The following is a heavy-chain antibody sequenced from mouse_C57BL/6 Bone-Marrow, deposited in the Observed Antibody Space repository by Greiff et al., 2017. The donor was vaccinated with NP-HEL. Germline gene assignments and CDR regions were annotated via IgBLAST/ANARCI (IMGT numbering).Heavy chain of an antibody. Sequence: QVQLQQPGAELVRPGTSVKLSCKASGYTFTSYWMHWVKQRPGPGLEWIGVIDPPDSYTNSNQKFKGKATLTVDTSSSTAYMQLSSLTSEDSAVYYCVYFRNYFDYWGQGTTLTVSS. V-gene: IGHV1-59*01. CDR2: IDPPDSYT. D-gene: IGHD1-1*01. J-gene: IGHJ2*01. CDR1: GYTFTSYW. CDR3: VYFRNYFDY.